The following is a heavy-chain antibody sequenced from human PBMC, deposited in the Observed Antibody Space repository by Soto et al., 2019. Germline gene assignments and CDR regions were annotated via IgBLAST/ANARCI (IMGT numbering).Heavy chain of an antibody. CDR1: GFTFSSYA. CDR3: AKVPASGVVVVIANIDAFDI. V-gene: IGHV3-23*01. D-gene: IGHD2-21*01. CDR2: ISGSGGST. J-gene: IGHJ3*02. Sequence: GGSLRLSCAASGFTFSSYAMSWVRQAPGKGLEWVSAISGSGGSTYYADSVKGRFTISRDNSKNTLYLQMNSLRAEDTAVYYCAKVPASGVVVVIANIDAFDIWGQGTMVTVSS.